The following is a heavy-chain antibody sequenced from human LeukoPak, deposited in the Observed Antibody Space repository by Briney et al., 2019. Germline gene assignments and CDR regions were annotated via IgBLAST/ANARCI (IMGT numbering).Heavy chain of an antibody. CDR1: GFSFSTYA. CDR2: ISYEGSNK. CDR3: ARDLCSGGSCYYVPDY. Sequence: GRSLRLSCAASGFSFSTYAMHWVRQAPGKGLEWVAVISYEGSNKYYADSVQGRFTISRDNSKNTLYLQLNSLRDEDTAVYYCARDLCSGGSCYYVPDYWGRGTLVTVSS. V-gene: IGHV3-30-3*01. J-gene: IGHJ4*02. D-gene: IGHD2-15*01.